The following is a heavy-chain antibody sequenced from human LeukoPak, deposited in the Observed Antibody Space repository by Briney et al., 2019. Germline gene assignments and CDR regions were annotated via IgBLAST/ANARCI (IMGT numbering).Heavy chain of an antibody. J-gene: IGHJ4*02. CDR2: ISSSGSTI. CDR1: GFTFSDYY. D-gene: IGHD3-16*02. Sequence: GGSLRLSCAASGFTFSDYYMSWIRQAPGKGLEWVSYISSSGSTIYYADSVKGRFTISRDNAKNSLYLQMNSLRAEDTAVYYCARTPNYDYVWGSYRPRYFDYWGQGALVTVSS. CDR3: ARTPNYDYVWGSYRPRYFDY. V-gene: IGHV3-11*04.